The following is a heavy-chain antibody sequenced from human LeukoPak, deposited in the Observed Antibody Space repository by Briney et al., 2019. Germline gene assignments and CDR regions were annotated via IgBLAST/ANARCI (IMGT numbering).Heavy chain of an antibody. Sequence: GASVKVSCTASGYTFTGYYMHWVRQAPGQGLEWMGRINPNSGGTNYAQKFQGRVTMTRDTSISTAYMELSRLRSEDTAVYYCARERYYDSSGYFFYWGQGTLVTVSS. CDR2: INPNSGGT. D-gene: IGHD3-22*01. CDR3: ARERYYDSSGYFFY. CDR1: GYTFTGYY. J-gene: IGHJ4*02. V-gene: IGHV1-2*06.